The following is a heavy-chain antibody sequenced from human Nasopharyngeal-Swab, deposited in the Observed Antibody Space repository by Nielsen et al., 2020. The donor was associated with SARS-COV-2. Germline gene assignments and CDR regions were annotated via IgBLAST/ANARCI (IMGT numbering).Heavy chain of an antibody. V-gene: IGHV3-21*01. CDR2: ISSISSYI. Sequence: GRSLRLSFAPSVFTFSSYSLNWFRQAPGKGLEWVSSISSISSYIYYAYSVKGRFTISRDNAKNSLYLQMNSLRAEDTAVYYCARDEKSSEYCFDYWGQGTLVTVSS. CDR1: VFTFSSYS. D-gene: IGHD6-6*01. CDR3: ARDEKSSEYCFDY. J-gene: IGHJ4*02.